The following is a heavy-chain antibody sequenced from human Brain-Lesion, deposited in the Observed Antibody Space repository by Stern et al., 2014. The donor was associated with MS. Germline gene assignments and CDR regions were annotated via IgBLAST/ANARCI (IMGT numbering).Heavy chain of an antibody. J-gene: IGHJ6*02. CDR1: GFSLSSYW. CDR2: IKQDGGER. CDR3: ARDCGSGSCYQTQYYYGVDV. D-gene: IGHD2-15*01. V-gene: IGHV3-7*01. Sequence: EVQLVESGGGLVQPGGSLRLSCAGSGFSLSSYWMSWVRQAPGRGPELGATIKQDGGERYYVDSVKGRFTISRDNSKNSVFLQMNSLRVDDTSVYYCARDCGSGSCYQTQYYYGVDVWGQGTTVIVSS.